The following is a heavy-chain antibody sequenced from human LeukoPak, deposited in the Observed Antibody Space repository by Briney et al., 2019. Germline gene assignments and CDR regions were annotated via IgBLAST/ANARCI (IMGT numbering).Heavy chain of an antibody. Sequence: GGSLRLSCAASGFTFSSYGMHWVRKAPGKGLEWVAFIRYDGSNKYYADSVKGRFTISRDNSKNTLYLQMNSLRAEDTAVYYCAKGGELNWNYVGLFDYWGQGTLVTVSS. J-gene: IGHJ4*02. CDR3: AKGGELNWNYVGLFDY. V-gene: IGHV3-30*02. CDR1: GFTFSSYG. D-gene: IGHD1-7*01. CDR2: IRYDGSNK.